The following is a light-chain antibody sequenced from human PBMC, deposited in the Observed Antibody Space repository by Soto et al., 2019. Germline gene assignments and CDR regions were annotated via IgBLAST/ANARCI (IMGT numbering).Light chain of an antibody. CDR2: GAS. CDR1: QSVSSNF. CDR3: QQYGTSPVT. Sequence: EIVLTQSPGTLSLSPGERATLSCRASQSVSSNFLAWYQQKPGQAPRLLIYGASSRATGIPDRFSGSGSGTDFTLNISSLEPEDCAVYYCQQYGTSPVTFGGGTKVEIK. J-gene: IGKJ4*01. V-gene: IGKV3-20*01.